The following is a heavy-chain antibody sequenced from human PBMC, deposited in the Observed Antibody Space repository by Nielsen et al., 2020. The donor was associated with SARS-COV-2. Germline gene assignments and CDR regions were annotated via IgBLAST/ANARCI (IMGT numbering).Heavy chain of an antibody. CDR2: LYYSGST. J-gene: IGHJ6*02. D-gene: IGHD3-10*01. V-gene: IGHV4-59*12. CDR3: AREALKELLWFGESSSYYGMDV. Sequence: SETLSLTCTVSGGSISSYYWSWIRQPPGKGLEWIGYLYYSGSTNYNPSLKSRVTISVDTSKNQFSLKLSSVTAADTAVYYCAREALKELLWFGESSSYYGMDVWGQGTTVTVSS. CDR1: GGSISSYY.